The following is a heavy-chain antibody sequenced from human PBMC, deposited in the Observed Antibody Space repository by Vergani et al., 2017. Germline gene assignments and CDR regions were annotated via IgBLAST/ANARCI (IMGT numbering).Heavy chain of an antibody. V-gene: IGHV3-30*02. Sequence: QVQLVESGGGLVKPGGSLRLSCAASGFTFSSYGMHWVRQAPGKGLEWVAFIRYDGSNKYYADSVKGRVTISRDNSKNTLYLQMNSLRAEDTAVYYCAKSPYDYDFWSGYSMDVWGQGTTVTVSS. CDR2: IRYDGSNK. D-gene: IGHD3-3*01. CDR3: AKSPYDYDFWSGYSMDV. CDR1: GFTFSSYG. J-gene: IGHJ6*02.